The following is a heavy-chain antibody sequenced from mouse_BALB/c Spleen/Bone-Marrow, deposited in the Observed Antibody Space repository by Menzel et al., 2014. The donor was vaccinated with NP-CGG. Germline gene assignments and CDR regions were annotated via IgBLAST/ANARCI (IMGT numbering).Heavy chain of an antibody. Sequence: EVQLVESGGGLVKPGGSLKLSCAASRFICSNYAMSWVRQTPEKRLEWVATISRGVSYTYYPDSVKGRFPISRDHAQNTLYHQMSSLRSEDTAMYFCARQENWVLDYWGQGTPLTVSS. V-gene: IGHV5-9-3*01. CDR2: ISRGVSYT. CDR3: ARQENWVLDY. J-gene: IGHJ2*01. CDR1: RFICSNYA. D-gene: IGHD4-1*01.